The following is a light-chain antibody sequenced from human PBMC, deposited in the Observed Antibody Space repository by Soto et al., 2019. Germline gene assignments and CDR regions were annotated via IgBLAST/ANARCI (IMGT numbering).Light chain of an antibody. J-gene: IGLJ3*02. CDR3: TSYAGSNIWV. Sequence: QSALTQPPSASGSPGQSVTISCTGTSSDVGAYNYVSWYQQYPGKAPKLMIYEVNKRPSGVPDRFSGSKSGKAASLTVSGLQPEDEGDYHCTSYAGSNIWVFGGGTQLTVL. CDR2: EVN. CDR1: SSDVGAYNY. V-gene: IGLV2-8*01.